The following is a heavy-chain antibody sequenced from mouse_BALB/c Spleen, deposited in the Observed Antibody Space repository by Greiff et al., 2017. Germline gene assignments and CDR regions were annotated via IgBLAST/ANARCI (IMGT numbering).Heavy chain of an antibody. V-gene: IGHV1S22*01. CDR2: IYPGSGST. CDR1: GYTFTSYW. D-gene: IGHD3-3*01. Sequence: LKQSGAELVGPGASVKLSCKASGYTFTSYWMHWVKQRHGQGLEWIGNIYPGSGSTNYDEKFKSKGTLTVDTSSSTAYMHLSSLTSEDSAVYYCTRGGLGWYFDVWGAGTTVTVSS. J-gene: IGHJ1*01. CDR3: TRGGLGWYFDV.